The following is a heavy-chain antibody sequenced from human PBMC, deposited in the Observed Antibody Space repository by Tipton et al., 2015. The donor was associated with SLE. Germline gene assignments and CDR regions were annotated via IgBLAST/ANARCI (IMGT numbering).Heavy chain of an antibody. Sequence: TLSLTCAVYGGSFSGYYWSWIRQPPGKGLEWIGSIYYSGSTYYNPSLKSRVTISVDTSKNQFSLNLSSVTAADRAVYYCARSKRDGYTVGYWGQGTLVTVSS. CDR1: GGSFSGYY. J-gene: IGHJ4*02. CDR3: ARSKRDGYTVGY. V-gene: IGHV4-34*01. D-gene: IGHD5-24*01. CDR2: IYYSGST.